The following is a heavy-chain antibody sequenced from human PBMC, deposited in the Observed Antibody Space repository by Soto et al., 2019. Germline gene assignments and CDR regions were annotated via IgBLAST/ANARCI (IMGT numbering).Heavy chain of an antibody. CDR1: GGSISSGGYS. CDR3: AGSGPYYYGMDV. D-gene: IGHD6-19*01. CDR2: IYHSGST. J-gene: IGHJ6*02. Sequence: PSETLSLTCAVSGGSISSGGYSWSWIRQPPGKGLEWIGYIYHSGSTSYNPSLTSRVTISVDRSKNQFSLKLSSVTAADTAVYYCAGSGPYYYGMDVWGQGTRVTPSS. V-gene: IGHV4-30-2*01.